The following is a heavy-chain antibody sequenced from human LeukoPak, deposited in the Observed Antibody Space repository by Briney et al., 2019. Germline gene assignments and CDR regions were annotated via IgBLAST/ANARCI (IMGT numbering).Heavy chain of an antibody. V-gene: IGHV1-69*13. D-gene: IGHD1-26*01. CDR3: ARGKWELPRPFDY. CDR1: GGTFSSYA. J-gene: IGHJ4*02. Sequence: SVKVSCKASGGTFSSYAISWVRQAPGQGLEWMGGIIPIFGTANYAQKFQGRVTITADESTSTAYMELSSLRSEDTAVYYCARGKWELPRPFDYWGQGTLVTVSS. CDR2: IIPIFGTA.